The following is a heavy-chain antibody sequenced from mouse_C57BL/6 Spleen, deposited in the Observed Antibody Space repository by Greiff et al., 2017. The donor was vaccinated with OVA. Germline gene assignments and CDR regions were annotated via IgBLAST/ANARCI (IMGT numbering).Heavy chain of an antibody. CDR2: ISGGGGNT. V-gene: IGHV5-9*01. Sequence: EVQRVESGGGLVKPGGSLKLSCAASGFTFSSYTMSWVRQTPEKRLGWVATISGGGGNTYYPDSVKGRFTISRANAKNTLYLQMSSLRSEDTALYYCASPYDYDVWFAYWGQGTLVTVSA. D-gene: IGHD2-4*01. CDR3: ASPYDYDVWFAY. J-gene: IGHJ3*01. CDR1: GFTFSSYT.